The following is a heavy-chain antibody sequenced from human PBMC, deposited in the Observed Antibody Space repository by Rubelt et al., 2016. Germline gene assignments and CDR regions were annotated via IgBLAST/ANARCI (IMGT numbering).Heavy chain of an antibody. Sequence: QVQLVQSGAEVKRPGASVKVSCKASGYPFATYAMHWVRQAPGQRLEWMGWIDAGIGDTKYSQKFQGRVTMTRETSASTAYMELSSLRSEDTAVYYCARSKDTAMVTDADWYFDLWGRGTLVTVSS. CDR3: ARSKDTAMVTDADWYFDL. D-gene: IGHD5-18*01. J-gene: IGHJ2*01. CDR2: IDAGIGDT. V-gene: IGHV1-3*01. CDR1: GYPFATYA.